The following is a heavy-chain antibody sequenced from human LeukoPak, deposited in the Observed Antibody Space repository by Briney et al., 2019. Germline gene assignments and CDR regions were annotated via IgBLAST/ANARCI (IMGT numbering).Heavy chain of an antibody. CDR3: ARDGGITGDFDY. Sequence: PSGTLSLTCTVSGGSVSSGSYYWSWIRQPPGKGLEWIGYVYYSGSTNYNPSLKSRVTISIDTSKNQFSLKLSSVTAADTAVYYCARDGGITGDFDYWGQGTLVTVSS. CDR1: GGSVSSGSYY. J-gene: IGHJ4*02. CDR2: VYYSGST. D-gene: IGHD1-20*01. V-gene: IGHV4-61*01.